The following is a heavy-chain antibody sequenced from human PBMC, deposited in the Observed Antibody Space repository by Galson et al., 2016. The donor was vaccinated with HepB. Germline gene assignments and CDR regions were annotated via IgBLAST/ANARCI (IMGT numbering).Heavy chain of an antibody. CDR3: ARDAGWDGGNPKAIFDY. Sequence: SVKVSCKASGYTLTHIIMHWVRQAPGQSLEWMGWINTGNGDTKYSQKFQGRVTITGDTPASTPYMELSSLTSEDTAVYYCARDAGWDGGNPKAIFDYWGQGTLVTVSS. D-gene: IGHD4-23*01. J-gene: IGHJ4*02. V-gene: IGHV1-3*04. CDR1: GYTLTHII. CDR2: INTGNGDT.